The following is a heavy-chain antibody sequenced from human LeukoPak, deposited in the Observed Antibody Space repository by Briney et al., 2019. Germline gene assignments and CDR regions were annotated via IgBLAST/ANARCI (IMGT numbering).Heavy chain of an antibody. D-gene: IGHD2-2*01. CDR1: GYTFTVYS. CDR2: INLKSGGT. CDR3: ARDHCVSSGCYEDYYYGMDV. Sequence: ASVKVSCKASGYTFTVYSIHWVRQAPGQGLEWMGWINLKSGGTNYAQKFQARVTMTRETSISTAYMELSRLRSDDTAVYFCARDHCVSSGCYEDYYYGMDVWGRGTTVTVSS. V-gene: IGHV1-2*02. J-gene: IGHJ6*02.